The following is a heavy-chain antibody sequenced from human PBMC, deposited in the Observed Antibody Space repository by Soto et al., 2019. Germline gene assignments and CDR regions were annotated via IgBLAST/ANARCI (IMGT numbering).Heavy chain of an antibody. CDR3: ARDLGTNDFWGGWRWFAP. J-gene: IGHJ5*02. CDR1: GGTFSSYA. Sequence: QVQLVHSGAEVKKPGSSVKVSCKASGGTFSSYAISWVRQAPGQGLEWMGGIIPIFGTANYAQKCQGRVTITGDEATSTAYMELGSLRSEDTAVYYCARDLGTNDFWGGWRWFAPWGQGTLVTVSS. D-gene: IGHD3-3*01. CDR2: IIPIFGTA. V-gene: IGHV1-69*01.